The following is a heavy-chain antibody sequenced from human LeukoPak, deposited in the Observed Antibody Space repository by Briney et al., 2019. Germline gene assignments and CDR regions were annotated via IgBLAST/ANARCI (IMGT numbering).Heavy chain of an antibody. CDR1: GGSLSSYY. CDR3: ARTSSTLAPYYYGMDV. Sequence: SETLSLTCTVSGGSLSSYYWSWIRQPPGKGLEWIGYIYYSGSTNYNPSLKSRVTISVDTSRNQFSLKLSSVTAADTAVYYCARTSSTLAPYYYGMDVWGQGTTVTVSS. D-gene: IGHD6-13*01. CDR2: IYYSGST. J-gene: IGHJ6*02. V-gene: IGHV4-59*01.